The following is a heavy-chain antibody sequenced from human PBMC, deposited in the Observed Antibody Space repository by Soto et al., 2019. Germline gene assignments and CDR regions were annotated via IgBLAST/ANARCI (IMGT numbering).Heavy chain of an antibody. CDR3: ARSEKTYYDYIWGSYPHSSNPRAFDI. Sequence: SETLSLTCTVSGGSISSYYWSWIRQPPGKGLEWIGYIYYSGSTNYNPSLKSRVTISVDTSKNQFSLKLSSVTAADTAVYYCARSEKTYYDYIWGSYPHSSNPRAFDIWGQGTMVTVSS. D-gene: IGHD3-16*02. CDR2: IYYSGST. CDR1: GGSISSYY. J-gene: IGHJ3*02. V-gene: IGHV4-59*08.